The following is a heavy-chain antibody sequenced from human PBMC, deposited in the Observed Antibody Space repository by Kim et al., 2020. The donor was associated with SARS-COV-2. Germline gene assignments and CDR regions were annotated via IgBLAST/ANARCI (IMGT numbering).Heavy chain of an antibody. J-gene: IGHJ4*02. Sequence: SETLSLTCTVSGDSISSSSYYWGWIRQPPGKGLEWIGSIYYSGSTYYNPSLKSRVTISVDTSKNQFSLKLSSVTAADTAVYYCARRTTYYYDSSGLFEDKSFDYWGQGTLVTVSS. V-gene: IGHV4-39*01. D-gene: IGHD3-22*01. CDR2: IYYSGST. CDR1: GDSISSSSYY. CDR3: ARRTTYYYDSSGLFEDKSFDY.